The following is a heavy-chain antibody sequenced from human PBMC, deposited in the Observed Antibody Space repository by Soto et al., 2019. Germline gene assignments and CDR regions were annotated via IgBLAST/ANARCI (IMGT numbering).Heavy chain of an antibody. CDR1: GFSFSSYG. Sequence: PGGSLRLSCAACGFSFSSYGMHGVRQAPGKGLEWVAVISYDGSNKYYADSVKGRFTISRDNSKNTLYLQMNSLRAEDTAVYYCAKDSPTTHTALASWGQGTLVTV. V-gene: IGHV3-30*18. CDR3: AKDSPTTHTALAS. CDR2: ISYDGSNK. J-gene: IGHJ4*02. D-gene: IGHD5-18*01.